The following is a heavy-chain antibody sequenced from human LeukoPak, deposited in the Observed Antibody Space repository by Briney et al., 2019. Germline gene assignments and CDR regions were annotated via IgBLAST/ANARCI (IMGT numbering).Heavy chain of an antibody. J-gene: IGHJ4*02. CDR1: GYSISSGYY. Sequence: SETLSLTCTVSGYSISSGYYWGWIRQPPGKGLEWIGSIYHSGSVYFNPSLKSRVTISVDTSNNQFSLKLNSVTAADTAVYYCASTITVTTDYWGQGTLVTVSS. CDR3: ASTITVTTDY. D-gene: IGHD4-17*01. CDR2: IYHSGSV. V-gene: IGHV4-38-2*02.